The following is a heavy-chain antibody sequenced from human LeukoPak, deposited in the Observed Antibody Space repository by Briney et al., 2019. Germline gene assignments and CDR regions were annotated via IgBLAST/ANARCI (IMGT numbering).Heavy chain of an antibody. CDR3: ASGWYTGDY. Sequence: SETLSLTCTVSGGSISSNYWSWIRQPPGKGLEWIGEINHSGSTNYNPSLKSRVTISVDTSKNQFSLKLSSVTAADTAVYYCASGWYTGDYWGQGTLVTVSS. J-gene: IGHJ4*02. V-gene: IGHV4-34*01. D-gene: IGHD1-1*01. CDR1: GGSISSNY. CDR2: INHSGST.